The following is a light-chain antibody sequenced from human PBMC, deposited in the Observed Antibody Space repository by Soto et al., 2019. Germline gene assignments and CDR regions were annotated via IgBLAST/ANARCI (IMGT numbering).Light chain of an antibody. CDR2: RTN. J-gene: IGLJ3*02. CDR1: SGSVSTNNY. V-gene: IGLV8-61*01. CDR3: VLYMGRGIWV. Sequence: QTVVTQEPSCSVSPGGTGTLTCALSSGSVSTNNYPSWCQQTPGQPPRTLIFRTNTRSSGVPDRFSGSILGSKAALTITGAQADDESDYYCVLYMGRGIWVFGGGTKVTVL.